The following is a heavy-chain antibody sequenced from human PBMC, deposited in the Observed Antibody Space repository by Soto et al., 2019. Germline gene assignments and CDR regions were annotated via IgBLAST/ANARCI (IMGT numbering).Heavy chain of an antibody. CDR1: GGSISSGGYY. Sequence: ASETLSLTCTVSGGSISSGGYYWSWIRQHPGKGLEWIGYIYYSGSTYYNPSLRSRVNISVDTSKNRFSLNLSSVTAADTAMYYCAREFREYSSSWYWWFDPWGQGTLVTVS. D-gene: IGHD6-13*01. V-gene: IGHV4-31*03. CDR3: AREFREYSSSWYWWFDP. CDR2: IYYSGST. J-gene: IGHJ5*02.